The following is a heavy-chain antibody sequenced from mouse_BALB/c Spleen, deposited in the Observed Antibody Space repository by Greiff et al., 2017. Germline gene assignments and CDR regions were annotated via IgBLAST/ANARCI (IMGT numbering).Heavy chain of an antibody. D-gene: IGHD1-1*01. J-gene: IGHJ4*01. CDR3: ARTFYYYGSPRGYAMDY. CDR1: GYTFTSYW. V-gene: IGHV1-87*01. CDR2: IYPGDGDT. Sequence: VKLMESGAELARPGASVKLSCKASGYTFTSYWMQWVKQRPGQGLEWIGAIYPGDGDTRYTQKFKGKATLTADKSSSTAYMQLSSLASEDSAVYYCARTFYYYGSPRGYAMDYWGQGTSVTVSS.